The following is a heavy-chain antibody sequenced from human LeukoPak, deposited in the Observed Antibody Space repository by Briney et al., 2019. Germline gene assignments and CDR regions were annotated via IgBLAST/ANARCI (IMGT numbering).Heavy chain of an antibody. CDR3: ATSRTLDY. CDR1: GFTFSTSW. J-gene: IGHJ4*02. Sequence: GGSLRLSCVASGFTFSTSWMHWARQGPGKGLVWVSRIKFDGTNINYADSVKGRFTISRDNAKNSLYLQMNSLRAEDTAVYYCATSRTLDYWGQGTLVTVSS. D-gene: IGHD6-13*01. CDR2: IKFDGTNI. V-gene: IGHV3-74*01.